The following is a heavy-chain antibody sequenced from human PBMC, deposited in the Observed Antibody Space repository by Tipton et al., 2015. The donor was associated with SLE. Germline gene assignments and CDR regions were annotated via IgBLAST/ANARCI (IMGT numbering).Heavy chain of an antibody. D-gene: IGHD6-13*01. CDR1: GDSINSHH. J-gene: IGHJ4*02. V-gene: IGHV4-59*11. CDR3: ARYRQLGIWYYFDS. CDR2: IYDSGSS. Sequence: LSLTCTVSGDSINSHHWTWIRQPPGKGLEWIGYIYDSGSSHYNASLKSRVAISVDTSKKQLSLKLTSVTAADTAVYYCARYRQLGIWYYFDSWGQGTLVTVSS.